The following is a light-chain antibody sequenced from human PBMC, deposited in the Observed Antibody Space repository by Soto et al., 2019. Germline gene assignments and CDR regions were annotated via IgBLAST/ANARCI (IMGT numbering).Light chain of an antibody. J-gene: IGLJ1*01. V-gene: IGLV1-40*01. Sequence: QSVLPQPPSVSGAPGQRVTISCTGSSSNIGAGYDVHWYQQLPGTAPKLLIYGNSNRPSGVPDRFSGSKSGTSASLAITGLQAEDEADYYCQSYASSLRGYVFGTGNKVTVL. CDR1: SSNIGAGYD. CDR3: QSYASSLRGYV. CDR2: GNS.